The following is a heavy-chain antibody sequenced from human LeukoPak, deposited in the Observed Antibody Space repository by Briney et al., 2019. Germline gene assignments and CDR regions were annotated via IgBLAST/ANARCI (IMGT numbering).Heavy chain of an antibody. Sequence: GGPLRLSCAASGFTVSSNYMSWVRQAPGKGLEWVSAIYSGGSTYYSDSVKGRFTISRDNSKNTLYLQMNSLRAEDTAVYYCARRQAGSHYYYDMDVWGQGTTVTVSS. J-gene: IGHJ6*02. CDR2: IYSGGST. D-gene: IGHD3-10*01. CDR1: GFTVSSNY. V-gene: IGHV3-66*04. CDR3: ARRQAGSHYYYDMDV.